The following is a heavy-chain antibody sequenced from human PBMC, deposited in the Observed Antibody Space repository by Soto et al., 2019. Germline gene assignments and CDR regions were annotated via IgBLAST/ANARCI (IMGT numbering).Heavy chain of an antibody. J-gene: IGHJ4*02. CDR2: IYYSGST. D-gene: IGHD6-6*01. CDR1: GGSINEFY. CDR3: ARLGGVAARTFDY. Sequence: SETLSLTCTVSGGSINEFYWSWIRQPPGKGLEWIGYIYYSGSTDYNPSLKSRVTISVDPSKTQFSLNLRSVNTADTAVYYCARLGGVAARTFDYWGQGTLVTVSS. V-gene: IGHV4-59*12.